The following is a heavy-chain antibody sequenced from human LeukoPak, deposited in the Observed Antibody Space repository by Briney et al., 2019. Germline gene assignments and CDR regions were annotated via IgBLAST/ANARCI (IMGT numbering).Heavy chain of an antibody. V-gene: IGHV4-59*12. CDR3: ARVVGHDAFDI. J-gene: IGHJ3*02. D-gene: IGHD1-26*01. CDR1: GGSIGSYY. CDR2: IYSSGST. Sequence: SETLSLTCTVSGGSIGSYYWSWIRQPPGKGLEWIGYIYSSGSTNYNPSLKSRVTISLDTSKNQFSLKLSSVTAADTAVYYCARVVGHDAFDIWGQGTMVTVSS.